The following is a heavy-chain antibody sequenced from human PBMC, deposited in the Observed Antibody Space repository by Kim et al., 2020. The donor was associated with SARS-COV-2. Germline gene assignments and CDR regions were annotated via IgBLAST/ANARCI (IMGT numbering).Heavy chain of an antibody. V-gene: IGHV3-30*04. Sequence: GGSLRLSCAASGFTFSSYAMHWVRQAPGKGLEWVAVISYDGSNKYYADSVKGRFTISRDNSKNTLYLQMNSLRAEDTAVYYCARGDPGGIAAAPTLDYWGQGTLVTVSS. CDR2: ISYDGSNK. CDR3: ARGDPGGIAAAPTLDY. CDR1: GFTFSSYA. J-gene: IGHJ4*02. D-gene: IGHD6-13*01.